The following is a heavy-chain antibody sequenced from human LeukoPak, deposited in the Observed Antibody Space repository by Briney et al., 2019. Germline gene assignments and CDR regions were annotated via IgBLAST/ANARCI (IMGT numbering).Heavy chain of an antibody. V-gene: IGHV4-34*01. Sequence: SQTLSLTCAVYGGSFSGYQWNWIRQTPGKGLEWIGEIYHSGSTNYNPSLKSRVTISVDTSKKQFSLKLRSVTAADTAVYYCARPGQLGSLYYGVDVWGQGTTVTVS. CDR1: GGSFSGYQ. CDR2: IYHSGST. CDR3: ARPGQLGSLYYGVDV. D-gene: IGHD3-10*01. J-gene: IGHJ6*02.